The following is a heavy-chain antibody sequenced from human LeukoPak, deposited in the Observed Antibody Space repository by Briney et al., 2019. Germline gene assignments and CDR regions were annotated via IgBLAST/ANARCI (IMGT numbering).Heavy chain of an antibody. Sequence: ASVKVSCKASGYTFTSYYMHWVRQAPGQGLEWMGWINPNSGGTNYAQKFQGRVTMTRDTSISTAYMELSRLRSDDTAVYYCASTYCSGGSCYWRVIDYWGQGTLVTVSS. D-gene: IGHD2-15*01. CDR1: GYTFTSYY. J-gene: IGHJ4*02. V-gene: IGHV1-2*02. CDR3: ASTYCSGGSCYWRVIDY. CDR2: INPNSGGT.